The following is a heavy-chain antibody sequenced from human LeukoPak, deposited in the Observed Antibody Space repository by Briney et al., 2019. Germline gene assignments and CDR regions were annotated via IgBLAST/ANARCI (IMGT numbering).Heavy chain of an antibody. V-gene: IGHV3-21*01. CDR2: ISSSSSYI. CDR1: GFTFSTYS. Sequence: PGGSLRLSCAASGFTFSTYSMNRVRQTPGKGLEWVSSISSSSSYIYYADSVKGRFTISRDNAKNSLYLQMNSLRAEDTAVYYCVRERATYGDYGYNWFDPWGQGTLVTVSS. CDR3: VRERATYGDYGYNWFDP. D-gene: IGHD4-17*01. J-gene: IGHJ5*02.